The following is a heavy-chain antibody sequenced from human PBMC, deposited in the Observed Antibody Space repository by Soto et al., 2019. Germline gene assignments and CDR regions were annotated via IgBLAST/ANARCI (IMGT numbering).Heavy chain of an antibody. CDR2: IYQGGAT. V-gene: IGHV4-4*01. J-gene: IGHJ4*02. Sequence: QVHLQESGPRLVKPPGTLPLTCAVSGGSVNNSNWWSWVRQPPGKGLEWIGEIYQGGATKYNPSLKSRVTISVDKSKNQFSLKLTSVTAADTAVYFCVKGGWRVAVLDKGAFDSWGQGILVTVSS. CDR1: GGSVNNSNW. D-gene: IGHD2-21*01. CDR3: VKGGWRVAVLDKGAFDS.